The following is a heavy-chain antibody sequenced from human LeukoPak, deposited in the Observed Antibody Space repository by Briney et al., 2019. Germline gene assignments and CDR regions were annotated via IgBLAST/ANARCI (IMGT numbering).Heavy chain of an antibody. CDR2: INPNSGGT. Sequence: ASVKVSCKASGYTFTGYYVHWVRQAPGQGLEWMGWINPNSGGTNYAQKFQGRVTMTRDTSISTAYMELSRLRSGDTAVYYCARDQDVYCSSTSCYDYWGQGTLVTVSS. CDR3: ARDQDVYCSSTSCYDY. D-gene: IGHD2-2*01. J-gene: IGHJ4*02. CDR1: GYTFTGYY. V-gene: IGHV1-2*02.